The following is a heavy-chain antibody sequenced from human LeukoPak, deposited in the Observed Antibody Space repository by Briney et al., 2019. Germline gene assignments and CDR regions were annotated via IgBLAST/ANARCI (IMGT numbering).Heavy chain of an antibody. CDR1: GYSISSGYY. Sequence: KASETLSLTCTVSGYSISSGYYWGWIRPPPGKGLEWIGSIYHSGSTYYNPSLKSRVTISVDTSKNQFSLKLSSVTAADTAVYYCARGDPSRYCSGGRCYSVQLWFDYWGQGTLVTVSS. J-gene: IGHJ4*02. CDR2: IYHSGST. D-gene: IGHD2-15*01. CDR3: ARGDPSRYCSGGRCYSVQLWFDY. V-gene: IGHV4-38-2*02.